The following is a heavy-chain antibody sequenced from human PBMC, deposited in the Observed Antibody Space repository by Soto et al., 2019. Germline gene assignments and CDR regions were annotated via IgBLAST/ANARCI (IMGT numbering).Heavy chain of an antibody. J-gene: IGHJ4*02. Sequence: EVQLVESGGGLVKPGGSLRVSCAASGFTFRNFGMNWVRQAPGKGLEWVSSISSSSTYIYYADSEKGRFTTSRDNAKNLLHLHMSSLSVEDTAVYYCVRDELIYDSWGQGTLVSVSS. CDR3: VRDELIYDS. CDR2: ISSSSTYI. V-gene: IGHV3-21*02. D-gene: IGHD1-26*01. CDR1: GFTFRNFG.